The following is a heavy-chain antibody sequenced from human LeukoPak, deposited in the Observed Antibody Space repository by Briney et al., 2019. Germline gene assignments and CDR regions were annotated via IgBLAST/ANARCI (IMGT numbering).Heavy chain of an antibody. CDR3: AKAVLAPRAFDY. Sequence: GGSLRLSCAASGFTFSSYWMSWVRQAPGKGLEWVSAISGSGGSTYYADSVKGRFTISRDNSKNTLYLQMNSLRAEDTAVYYCAKAVLAPRAFDYWGQGTLVTVSS. J-gene: IGHJ4*02. V-gene: IGHV3-23*01. CDR2: ISGSGGST. CDR1: GFTFSSYW.